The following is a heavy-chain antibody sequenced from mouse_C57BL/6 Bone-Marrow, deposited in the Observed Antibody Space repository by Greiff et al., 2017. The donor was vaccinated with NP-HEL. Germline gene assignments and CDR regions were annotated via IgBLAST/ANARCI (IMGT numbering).Heavy chain of an antibody. CDR2: INPNNGGT. J-gene: IGHJ3*01. CDR1: GYTFTDYY. D-gene: IGHD2-5*01. V-gene: IGHV1-26*01. Sequence: EVQLQQSGPELVKPGASVKISCKASGYTFTDYYMNWVKQSHGKSLEWIGDINPNNGGTSYNQKFKGKATLTVDKSSSTAYMELRSLTSEDSAVYYCVTYYSNYGGFAYWGQGTLVTVSA. CDR3: VTYYSNYGGFAY.